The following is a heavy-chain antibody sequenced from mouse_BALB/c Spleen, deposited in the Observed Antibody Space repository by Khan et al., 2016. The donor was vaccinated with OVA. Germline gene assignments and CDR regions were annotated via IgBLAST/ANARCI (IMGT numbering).Heavy chain of an antibody. Sequence: TTHPATLPRPFTISRDNAKNTLYLQMRSLKSEDTAMYYCASHLSGSFAYWGQGTLVTVSA. D-gene: IGHD1-3*01. CDR3: ASHLSGSFAY. V-gene: IGHV5-12-2*01. J-gene: IGHJ3*01. CDR2: T.